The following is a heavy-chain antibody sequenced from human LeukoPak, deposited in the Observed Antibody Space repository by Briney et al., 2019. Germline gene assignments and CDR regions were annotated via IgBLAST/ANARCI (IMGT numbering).Heavy chain of an antibody. CDR2: ITSSSSYM. Sequence: PGRSLRLPCAVSGFIFRIYNMNCVRQAPGKGREWVSSITSSSSYMYYAESVKGRFTISRDHHKHRLYLPMHSRRSEDAAVLYCSKDRLFLNYFDSSIYYYDWFDSWGQGTLVTVSS. J-gene: IGHJ5*01. CDR3: SKDRLFLNYFDSSIYYYDWFDS. D-gene: IGHD3-22*01. V-gene: IGHV3-21*01. CDR1: GFIFRIYN.